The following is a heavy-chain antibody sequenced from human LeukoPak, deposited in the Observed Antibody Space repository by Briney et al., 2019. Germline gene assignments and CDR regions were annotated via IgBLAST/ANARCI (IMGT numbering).Heavy chain of an antibody. V-gene: IGHV3-23*01. CDR1: GFSFSSYA. CDR2: ISGSGGTT. CDR3: AKVAGNHPYYGMNV. D-gene: IGHD1-14*01. Sequence: PGGSLRLSCAASGFSFSSYAMSWVRQVPGKGLEWVPAISGSGGTTYYADSVKGRFTISRDNSKNTLYLQMNSLRAEDTAEYYCAKVAGNHPYYGMNVWGQKTTVTVSS. J-gene: IGHJ6*02.